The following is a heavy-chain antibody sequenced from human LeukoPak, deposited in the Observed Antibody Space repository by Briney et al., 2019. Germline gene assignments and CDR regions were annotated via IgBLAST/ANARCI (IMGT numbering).Heavy chain of an antibody. J-gene: IGHJ4*02. Sequence: EWVSVISGSGGSTYYADSVKGRFTISRDNSKNTLYLQMNSLRAEDTAVYYCAKMGVAARGFWGQGTLVTVSS. V-gene: IGHV3-23*01. D-gene: IGHD6-6*01. CDR2: ISGSGGST. CDR3: AKMGVAARGF.